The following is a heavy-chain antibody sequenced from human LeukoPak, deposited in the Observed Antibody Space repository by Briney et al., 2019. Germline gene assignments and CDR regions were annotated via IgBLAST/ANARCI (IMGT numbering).Heavy chain of an antibody. CDR3: AKGRYCSSTSCHPKGIAAAGYYFDY. Sequence: QSGGSLRLSCAASGFTFSSYAMSWVRQAPGKGLEWVSAISGSGGSTYYADSVKGRFTISRDNSKNTLYLQMNSLRAEDTAVYYCAKGRYCSSTSCHPKGIAAAGYYFDYWGQGTLVTVSS. CDR1: GFTFSSYA. D-gene: IGHD2-2*01. V-gene: IGHV3-23*01. CDR2: ISGSGGST. J-gene: IGHJ4*02.